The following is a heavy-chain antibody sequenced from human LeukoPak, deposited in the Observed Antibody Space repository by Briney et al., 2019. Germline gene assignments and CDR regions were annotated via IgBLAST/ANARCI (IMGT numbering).Heavy chain of an antibody. D-gene: IGHD1-26*01. J-gene: IGHJ4*02. CDR3: ARDLGGSYYGTFDY. CDR1: GFTFSSYA. Sequence: GSLRLSCAASGFTFSSYAMHWVGQAPGKGLEWVAVISYDGSNKYYADSVKGRFTISRDNSKNTLYLQMNSLRAEDTAVYYCARDLGGSYYGTFDYWGQGTLVTVSS. CDR2: ISYDGSNK. V-gene: IGHV3-30-3*01.